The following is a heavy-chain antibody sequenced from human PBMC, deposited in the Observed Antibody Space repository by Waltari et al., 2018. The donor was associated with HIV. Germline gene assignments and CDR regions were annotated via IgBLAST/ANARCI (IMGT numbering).Heavy chain of an antibody. J-gene: IGHJ1*01. CDR1: GFTFTRYW. V-gene: IGHV3-74*01. CDR2: MNSDGRSR. D-gene: IGHD3-10*01. CDR3: AKEGGERGYFQH. Sequence: EVQLVESGGNLVQPGGSLRLSCAVSGFTFTRYWMHWVRQAPGKGRAWVSRMNSDGRSRRSADYVKDRFTISRDNAKNTLYLQMNRLGEEDTGVYYCAKEGGERGYFQHWGQGTLVTVAA.